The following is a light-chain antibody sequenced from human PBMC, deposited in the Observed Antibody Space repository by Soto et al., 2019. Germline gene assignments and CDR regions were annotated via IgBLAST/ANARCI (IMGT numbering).Light chain of an antibody. Sequence: DIQVTQSPSTLSASVGDRVTITCRASQSISSWLAWYQQKLGRAPRLLIYDASSLESGVPSRFSGSGYGTEFTLTISSLQPDDFATYYCQQYSTYSSLTFGGGTKVDIK. CDR2: DAS. CDR3: QQYSTYSSLT. V-gene: IGKV1-5*01. CDR1: QSISSW. J-gene: IGKJ4*01.